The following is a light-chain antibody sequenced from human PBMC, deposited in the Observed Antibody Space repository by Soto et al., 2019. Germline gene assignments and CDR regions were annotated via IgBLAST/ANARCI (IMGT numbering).Light chain of an antibody. CDR1: QSVTSN. Sequence: EIVLTQSPATLSASPGDRATLSCRASQSVTSNLAWYQQKPGQAPRLLIYGASTRATGISARFSGSGSGTEFTLTISSLQSEDFATYYCQQYNSYSWTFGQGTKVEIK. CDR2: GAS. V-gene: IGKV3-15*01. J-gene: IGKJ1*01. CDR3: QQYNSYSWT.